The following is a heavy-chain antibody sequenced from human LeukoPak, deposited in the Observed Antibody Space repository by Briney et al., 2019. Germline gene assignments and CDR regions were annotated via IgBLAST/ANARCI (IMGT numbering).Heavy chain of an antibody. J-gene: IGHJ5*02. CDR2: IYTSGST. Sequence: PSETLSLTCTVSGGSISSYYWSWIRQPAGKGLEWIGRIYTSGSTNYNPSLKSRVTISVDKSKNQFSLKLSSVTAADTAAYYCARSKSYYDSSGSPNWFDPWGQGTLVTVSS. CDR1: GGSISSYY. CDR3: ARSKSYYDSSGSPNWFDP. D-gene: IGHD3-22*01. V-gene: IGHV4-4*07.